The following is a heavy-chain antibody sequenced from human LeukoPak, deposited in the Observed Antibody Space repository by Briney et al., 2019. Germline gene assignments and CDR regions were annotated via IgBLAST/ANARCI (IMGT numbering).Heavy chain of an antibody. J-gene: IGHJ4*02. CDR3: ARDAVTTGDY. CDR1: GFTFSSYA. D-gene: IGHD4-17*01. V-gene: IGHV3-30-3*01. CDR2: ISYDGSNK. Sequence: GGSLRLSCAASGFTFSSYAMHWVRQAPGKGLEWVAVISYDGSNKYYADSVKGRFTISRDNSKNTLYLQMNSLRAEDTAVYHCARDAVTTGDYWGQGTLVTVSS.